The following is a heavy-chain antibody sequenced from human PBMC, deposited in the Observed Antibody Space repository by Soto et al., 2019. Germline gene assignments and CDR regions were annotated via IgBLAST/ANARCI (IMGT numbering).Heavy chain of an antibody. Sequence: SETLSLTCAVSGHSISSGFYYWGWVRQPPGKGLEWIGSIYHTESTYYNPSLKSRVTMSVDTSKNQLSLKLSSMTAADTAVYFCARYGYSYSARFLDYWGQGTRVTVSS. V-gene: IGHV4-38-2*01. J-gene: IGHJ4*02. D-gene: IGHD5-18*01. CDR3: ARYGYSYSARFLDY. CDR2: IYHTEST. CDR1: GHSISSGFYY.